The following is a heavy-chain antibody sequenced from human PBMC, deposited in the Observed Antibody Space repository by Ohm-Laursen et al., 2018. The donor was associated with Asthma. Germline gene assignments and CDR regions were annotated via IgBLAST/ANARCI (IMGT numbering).Heavy chain of an antibody. D-gene: IGHD3-22*01. CDR1: GFTFSSYA. J-gene: IGHJ6*02. V-gene: IGHV3-30*04. Sequence: SLRLSCAASGFTFSSYAMHWVRQAPGKGLEWVAVISYDGSNKYYADSVKGRFTISRDNSKNTLYLQMNSLRAEDTAVYYCARDQKDYYDSSGYLSGKPTNYYYYGMDVWGQGTTVTVSS. CDR3: ARDQKDYYDSSGYLSGKPTNYYYYGMDV. CDR2: ISYDGSNK.